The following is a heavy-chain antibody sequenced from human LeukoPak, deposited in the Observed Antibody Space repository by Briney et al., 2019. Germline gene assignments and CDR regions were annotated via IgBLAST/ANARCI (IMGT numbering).Heavy chain of an antibody. CDR3: ARGRGTTVTIFDY. V-gene: IGHV4-34*01. CDR2: INHSGST. Sequence: SETLSLTCAVYGGSFSGYYWSWIRQPPGKGLEWIGEINHSGSTNYNPSLKSRVTISVDTSKNQFSLNLSSVTAADTAVYYCARGRGTTVTIFDYWGQGTLVTVSS. J-gene: IGHJ4*02. D-gene: IGHD4-17*01. CDR1: GGSFSGYY.